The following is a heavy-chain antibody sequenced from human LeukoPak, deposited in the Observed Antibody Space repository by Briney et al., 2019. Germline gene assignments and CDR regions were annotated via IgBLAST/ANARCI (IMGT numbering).Heavy chain of an antibody. CDR2: ISWNSGSI. CDR1: GFTFDDYA. J-gene: IGHJ6*03. V-gene: IGHV3-9*01. D-gene: IGHD4-17*01. CDR3: ARDHYGDYYMDV. Sequence: GGSLRLSCAASGFTFDDYAMHWVRQAPGKGLEWVSGISWNSGSIGYADSVKGRFTISRDNAKNSLYLQMNSLRAEDTAVYYCARDHYGDYYMDVWGKGTTVTVSS.